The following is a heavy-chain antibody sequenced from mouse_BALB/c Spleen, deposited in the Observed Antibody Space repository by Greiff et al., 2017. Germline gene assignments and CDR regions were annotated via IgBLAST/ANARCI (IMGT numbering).Heavy chain of an antibody. Sequence: QVQLKQPGAELVMPGASVKMSCKASGYTFTDYWMHWVKQRPGQGLEWIGAIDTSDSYTSYNQKFKGKATLTVDESSSTAYMQLSSLTSEDSAVYYCARSGDYDDSYWGQGTTLTVSS. CDR2: IDTSDSYT. J-gene: IGHJ2*01. CDR3: ARSGDYDDSY. D-gene: IGHD2-4*01. CDR1: GYTFTDYW. V-gene: IGHV1-69*01.